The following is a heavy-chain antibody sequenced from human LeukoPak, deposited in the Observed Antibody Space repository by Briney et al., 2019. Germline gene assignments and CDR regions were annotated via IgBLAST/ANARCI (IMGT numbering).Heavy chain of an antibody. CDR2: IYYSGST. Sequence: PSQTLSLTCTVSGGSISSGGYYWSWIRQHPGKGLEWIGYIYYSGSTYYNPSLKSRVTISVDTSKNQFSLKLSSVTAADTAVYYCARASINYYDSSGPRRDAFDIWGQGTMVTVSS. D-gene: IGHD3-22*01. CDR1: GGSISSGGYY. V-gene: IGHV4-31*03. J-gene: IGHJ3*02. CDR3: ARASINYYDSSGPRRDAFDI.